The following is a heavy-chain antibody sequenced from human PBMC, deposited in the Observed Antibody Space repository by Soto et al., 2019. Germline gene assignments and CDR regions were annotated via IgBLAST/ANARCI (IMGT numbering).Heavy chain of an antibody. CDR2: FSDRANRT. Sequence: GGSLRLSCAASGFTLSTYGVSWVRQAPGKGLEWVSGFSDRANRTYYADSVKGHFTISRDNSKNTLYLYMNSLRTEDTAIYYCAKEIDSYYDIVAGYYTGAFDVWGQGTMVTVSS. V-gene: IGHV3-23*01. CDR3: AKEIDSYYDIVAGYYTGAFDV. D-gene: IGHD3-9*01. J-gene: IGHJ3*01. CDR1: GFTLSTYG.